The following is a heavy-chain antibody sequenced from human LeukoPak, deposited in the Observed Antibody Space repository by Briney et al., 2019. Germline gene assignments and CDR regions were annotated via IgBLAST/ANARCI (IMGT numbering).Heavy chain of an antibody. CDR1: GFTFSSYA. J-gene: IGHJ3*02. V-gene: IGHV3-23*01. CDR3: AREWELLGRGAFDI. Sequence: GGSLRLSCAASGFTFSSYAMSWVRQAPGKGLEWVSAISGSGGSTYYADSVKGRFTISRDNSKNTLYLQMGSLRAEDMAVYYCAREWELLGRGAFDIWGQGTMVTVSS. CDR2: ISGSGGST. D-gene: IGHD1-26*01.